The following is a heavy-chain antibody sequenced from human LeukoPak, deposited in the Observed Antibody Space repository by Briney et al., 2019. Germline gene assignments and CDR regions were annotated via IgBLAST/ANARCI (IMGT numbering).Heavy chain of an antibody. CDR2: FDPEDGET. Sequence: ASVKVSCKVSGYTLTELSMHRVRQAPGKGLEWMGGFDPEDGETIYAQKFQGRVTMTEDTSTDTAYMELSSLRSEDTAVYYCATVKAKYYYDSSGYYWGQGTLVTVSS. J-gene: IGHJ4*02. CDR1: GYTLTELS. CDR3: ATVKAKYYYDSSGYY. V-gene: IGHV1-24*01. D-gene: IGHD3-22*01.